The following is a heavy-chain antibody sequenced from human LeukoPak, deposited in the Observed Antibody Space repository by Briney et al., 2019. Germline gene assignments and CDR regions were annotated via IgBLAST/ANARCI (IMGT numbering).Heavy chain of an antibody. CDR2: ITGSGGYT. CDR3: ARAGWGGRYFDAFDL. D-gene: IGHD1-1*01. V-gene: IGHV3-23*01. CDR1: GFTFSNYA. Sequence: GGSLRLSCEASGFTFSNYAMNWVRQAPGKGLEWVSGITGSGGYTYYADPVKGRFSISRDNSKNTLCLQIKSLRSEDTAQYFCARAGWGGRYFDAFDLWGHGTMVTVSS. J-gene: IGHJ3*01.